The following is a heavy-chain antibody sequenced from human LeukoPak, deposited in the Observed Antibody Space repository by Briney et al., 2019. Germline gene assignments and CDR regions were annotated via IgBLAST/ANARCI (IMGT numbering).Heavy chain of an antibody. V-gene: IGHV3-74*01. D-gene: IGHD6-13*01. CDR3: ARSSSSWYDY. CDR1: GFTFSSYW. CDR2: INSDGSST. Sequence: GGSLRLSCAASGFTFSSYWMHWVLQAPGKGLEWVSRINSDGSSTSYSDSVKGRFTISRDNAKNTLYLQMNSLRAEDTAVYYCARSSSSWYDYWGQGTLVTVSS. J-gene: IGHJ4*02.